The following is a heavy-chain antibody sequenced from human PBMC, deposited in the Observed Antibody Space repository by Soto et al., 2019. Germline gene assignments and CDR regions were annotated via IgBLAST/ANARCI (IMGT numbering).Heavy chain of an antibody. J-gene: IGHJ4*03. D-gene: IGHD6-19*01. CDR3: SRELPYSVSSDSYLDF. V-gene: IGHV6-1*01. CDR1: VDRVSCNMAC. Sequence: TLSLTCAISVDRVSCNMACGDCSSQSGSSCLEWVVKTYYRSMWYNDYAVSVKSRTTVTTATSKNQFSLHLNSETAEDMAAYYCSRELPYSVSSDSYLDFWGQGALVTVSS. CDR2: TYYRSMWYN.